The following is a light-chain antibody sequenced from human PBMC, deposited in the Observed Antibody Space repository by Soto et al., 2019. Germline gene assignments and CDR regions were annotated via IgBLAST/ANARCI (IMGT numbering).Light chain of an antibody. CDR3: QKYNSAPLT. V-gene: IGKV1-27*01. CDR2: SAS. J-gene: IGKJ4*02. CDR1: QGIGIY. Sequence: DIQMTQSPSSLSASLGDRVTITCRASQGIGIYLAWFQQRPGKVPKLLIYSASTLQSGVPSRFSGSGSGTDFTLTISSLQPEDVANYYCQKYNSAPLTFGGVTRVEIK.